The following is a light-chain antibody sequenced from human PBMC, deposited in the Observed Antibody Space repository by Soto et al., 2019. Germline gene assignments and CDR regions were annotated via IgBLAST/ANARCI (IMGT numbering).Light chain of an antibody. CDR3: QHYNGT. CDR2: EAS. Sequence: DIQMTQSPATLSASVGDRVAITCRASQTISNWLSWYQQRPGKAPKLLIYEASTLETGVPPRFSGSASVTEFTLTIRSLQPDDYATYYCQHYNGTFGQGTKVEI. CDR1: QTISNW. J-gene: IGKJ1*01. V-gene: IGKV1-5*03.